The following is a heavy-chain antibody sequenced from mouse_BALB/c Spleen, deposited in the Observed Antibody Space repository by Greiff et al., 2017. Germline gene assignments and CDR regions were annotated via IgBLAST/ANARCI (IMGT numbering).Heavy chain of an antibody. CDR1: GFSLTGYG. CDR2: IWGDGST. CDR3: ARDQGYYDYARDD. V-gene: IGHV2-6-7*01. D-gene: IGHD2-3*01. Sequence: VKVVESGPGLVAPSQSLSITCPVSGFSLTGYGVNWVRQPPGKGLEWLGMIWGDGSTDYNSALKSRLSISKDNSKSQVFLKMNSLQTDDTARDYCARDQGYYDYARDDWGQGTSVTVSS. J-gene: IGHJ4*01.